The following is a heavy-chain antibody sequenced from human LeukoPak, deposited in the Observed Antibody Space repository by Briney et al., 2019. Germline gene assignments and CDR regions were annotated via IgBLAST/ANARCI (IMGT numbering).Heavy chain of an antibody. D-gene: IGHD4-17*01. J-gene: IGHJ4*02. CDR3: GRSPLIRESYGDKIVKFDY. CDR2: ISGRADST. Sequence: GGSLRLSCAASGFVFSNYAMSWVRQAPGRGLEWASTISGRADSTYSADSVRGRFTIHRDSYKNTLSLQMDSLRAEDTAVYYCGRSPLIRESYGDKIVKFDYWGQGTLVTVSS. V-gene: IGHV3-23*01. CDR1: GFVFSNYA.